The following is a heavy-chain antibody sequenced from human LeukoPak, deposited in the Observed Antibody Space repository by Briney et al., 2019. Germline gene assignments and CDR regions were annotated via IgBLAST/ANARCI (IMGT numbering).Heavy chain of an antibody. CDR3: ARGYSSSWYARDIYYYYGMDV. D-gene: IGHD6-13*01. CDR2: ISAYNGNT. CDR1: GYTFTGYY. J-gene: IGHJ6*02. V-gene: IGHV1-18*04. Sequence: ASVKVSCKASGYTFTGYYMHWVRQAPGQGLEWVGWISAYNGNTNYAQKLQGRVTMTTDTSTSTAYMELRSLRSDDTAVYYCARGYSSSWYARDIYYYYGMDVWGQGTTVTVSS.